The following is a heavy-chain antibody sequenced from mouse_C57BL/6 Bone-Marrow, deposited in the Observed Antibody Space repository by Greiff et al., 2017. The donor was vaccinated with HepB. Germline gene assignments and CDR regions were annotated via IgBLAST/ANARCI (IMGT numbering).Heavy chain of an antibody. J-gene: IGHJ3*01. V-gene: IGHV1-64*01. CDR3: ARERLAWFAY. D-gene: IGHD3-2*02. CDR2: IHPNSGST. Sequence: QVQLQQPGAELVKPGASVKLSCKASGYTFTSYWMHWVKQRPGQGLEWIGMIHPNSGSTNYNEKFKSKATMTVDKSSSTAYMQLSSLTSEDSAVYCCARERLAWFAYWGQGTLVTVSA. CDR1: GYTFTSYW.